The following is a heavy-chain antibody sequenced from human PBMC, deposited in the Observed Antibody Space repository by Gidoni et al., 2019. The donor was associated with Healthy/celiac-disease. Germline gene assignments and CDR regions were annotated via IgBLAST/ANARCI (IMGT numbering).Heavy chain of an antibody. CDR2: ISGSGGST. V-gene: IGHV3-23*01. D-gene: IGHD3-22*01. J-gene: IGHJ4*02. Sequence: EVQLLESGGGLVQPGGSLRLSCAAYGFTFSSYAMSWVRQAPGRGLEWVSAISGSGGSTYYADSVKGRFTISRDNSKNTLYLQMNSLRAEDTAVYYCAKDHEQDYYDSSGYYFDYWGQGTLVTVSS. CDR3: AKDHEQDYYDSSGYYFDY. CDR1: GFTFSSYA.